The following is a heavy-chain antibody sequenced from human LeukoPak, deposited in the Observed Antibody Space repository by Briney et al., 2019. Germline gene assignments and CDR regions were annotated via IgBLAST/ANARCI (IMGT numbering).Heavy chain of an antibody. Sequence: GGSLRLSCAASGFRFSSYAMSWVRQVPGKGLVWVSRINSDGSSTSYADPVKGRFTISRDNAKNTLYLQMNSLRAEDTAVYYCARDEDTAMVPYYYYYGMDVWGQGTTVTVSS. V-gene: IGHV3-74*01. CDR2: INSDGSST. CDR1: GFRFSSYA. CDR3: ARDEDTAMVPYYYYYGMDV. J-gene: IGHJ6*02. D-gene: IGHD5-18*01.